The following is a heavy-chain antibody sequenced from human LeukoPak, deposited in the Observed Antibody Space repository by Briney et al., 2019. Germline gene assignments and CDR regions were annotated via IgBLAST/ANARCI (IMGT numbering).Heavy chain of an antibody. D-gene: IGHD4-11*01. J-gene: IGHJ4*02. Sequence: GASVKVSCKASGHTFSNYYMHWVRQAPGQGLEWMGIINRSAGSTSYAQKFQGRVTMSRDTSTSTFYMDLSSLRSEDTAVYFCARGTLTTQVDHWGQGTQVTVSS. CDR1: GHTFSNYY. CDR3: ARGTLTTQVDH. CDR2: INRSAGST. V-gene: IGHV1-46*01.